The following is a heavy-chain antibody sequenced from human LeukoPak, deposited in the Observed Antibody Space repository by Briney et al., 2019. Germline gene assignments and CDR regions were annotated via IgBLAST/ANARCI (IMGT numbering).Heavy chain of an antibody. D-gene: IGHD6-13*01. Sequence: KTSETLSLTCTVSGGSISNSYYYWGWIRQPPGKGLEWIGCMYYSGATYYNPSLKSRLIISGDTSKNQFSLKLSSVTAADTAVYYCARGIAAAGTLQRGLLDYWGQGTLVTVSS. CDR1: GGSISNSYYY. V-gene: IGHV4-39*01. CDR2: MYYSGAT. CDR3: ARGIAAAGTLQRGLLDY. J-gene: IGHJ4*02.